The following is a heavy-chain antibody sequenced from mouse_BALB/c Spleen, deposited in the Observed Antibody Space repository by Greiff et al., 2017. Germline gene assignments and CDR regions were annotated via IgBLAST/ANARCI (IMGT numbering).Heavy chain of an antibody. CDR2: IDPSDSYT. CDR3: ARRYGSTYYAMDY. Sequence: VQLQQPGAELVKPGASVKLSCKASGYTFTSYWMHWVKQRPGQGLEWIGEIDPSDSYTNYNQKFKGKATLTVDKSSSTAYMQLSSLTSEDSAVYYCARRYGSTYYAMDYWGQGTSVTVSS. V-gene: IGHV1-69*02. CDR1: GYTFTSYW. J-gene: IGHJ4*01. D-gene: IGHD1-1*01.